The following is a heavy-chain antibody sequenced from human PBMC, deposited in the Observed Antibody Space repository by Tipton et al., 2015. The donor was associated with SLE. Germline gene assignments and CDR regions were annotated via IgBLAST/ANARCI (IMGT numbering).Heavy chain of an antibody. CDR1: GFIFSSYE. CDR3: ARGGLGGAAS. V-gene: IGHV3-48*03. J-gene: IGHJ5*02. CDR2: ISTSGRTI. D-gene: IGHD3-16*01. Sequence: SLRLSCVASGFIFSSYEMHWVRQAPGKGLGWISYISTSGRTIYYADSVKGRFTISRDNAKNSLYLQMNSLRAEDTAVYYCARGGLGGAASWGQGTLVTVSS.